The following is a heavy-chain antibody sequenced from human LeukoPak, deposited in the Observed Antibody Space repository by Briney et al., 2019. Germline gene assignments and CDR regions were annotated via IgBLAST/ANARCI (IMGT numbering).Heavy chain of an antibody. CDR1: GGTFSSYA. D-gene: IGHD6-19*01. J-gene: IGHJ4*02. CDR2: IIPILGIA. Sequence: SVKVSCKASGGTFSSYAISWVRQAPGQGLEWMGRIIPILGIANYAQKFQGRVTITADKSTSTAYMELSSLRSEDAAVYYCAIVSVAGSSPFDYWGQGTLVTVSS. V-gene: IGHV1-69*04. CDR3: AIVSVAGSSPFDY.